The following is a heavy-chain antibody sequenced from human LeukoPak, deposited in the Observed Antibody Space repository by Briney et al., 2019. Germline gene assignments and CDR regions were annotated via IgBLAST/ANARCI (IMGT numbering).Heavy chain of an antibody. J-gene: IGHJ5*02. Sequence: SETLSLTCTVSGGSISRSNWWSWVRQPPGKGLEWIGEISPGGRTNYNPSLKSRVTISLDKSKNQFSLNLSSVTAADTALYYCARLGTRDMISPWGQGTLVTVSS. CDR1: GGSISRSNW. CDR3: ARLGTRDMISP. CDR2: ISPGGRT. V-gene: IGHV4-4*02. D-gene: IGHD2-2*01.